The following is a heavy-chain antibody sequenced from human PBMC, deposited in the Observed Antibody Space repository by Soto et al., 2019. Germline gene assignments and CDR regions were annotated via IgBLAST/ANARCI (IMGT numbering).Heavy chain of an antibody. Sequence: SETLSLTCTVSGGSFTGHFWSWVRQPPGKGLEWIGEVSHSGDTKYYPSLRSRVTLSADSSKNQISLALTSVTAADTAVYYCARAKFESTGWHQFDIWGQGTLVTVSS. J-gene: IGHJ4*02. V-gene: IGHV4-34*01. CDR1: GGSFTGHF. CDR2: VSHSGDT. D-gene: IGHD7-27*01. CDR3: ARAKFESTGWHQFDI.